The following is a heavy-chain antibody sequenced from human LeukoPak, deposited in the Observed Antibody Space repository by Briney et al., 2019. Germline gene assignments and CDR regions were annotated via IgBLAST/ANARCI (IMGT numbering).Heavy chain of an antibody. CDR3: ARDQPYGSGSYYNAAFDI. Sequence: QPGGFLRLSCAASGFTFSSYEMNWVRQAPGKGLEWVSYISSSGSTIYYADSVKGRFTISRDNAKNSLYLQMNSLRAEDTAVYYCARDQPYGSGSYYNAAFDIWGQGTMVTVSS. J-gene: IGHJ3*02. CDR2: ISSSGSTI. CDR1: GFTFSSYE. D-gene: IGHD3-10*01. V-gene: IGHV3-48*03.